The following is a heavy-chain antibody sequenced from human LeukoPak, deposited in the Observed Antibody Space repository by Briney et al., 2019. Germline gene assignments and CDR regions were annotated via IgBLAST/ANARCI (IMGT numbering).Heavy chain of an antibody. CDR1: GGTFSSYA. CDR3: ATPGALWFGESYYFDY. Sequence: GASVKVSCKASGGTFSSYAISWVRQAPGQGLEWMGRIIPILGIANYAQKFQGRVTMTEDTSTDTAYMELSSLRSEDTAVYYCATPGALWFGESYYFDYWGQGTLVTVSS. D-gene: IGHD3-10*01. V-gene: IGHV1-69*04. J-gene: IGHJ4*02. CDR2: IIPILGIA.